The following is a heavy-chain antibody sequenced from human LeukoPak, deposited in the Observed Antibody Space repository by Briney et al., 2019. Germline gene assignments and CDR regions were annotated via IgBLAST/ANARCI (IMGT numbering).Heavy chain of an antibody. Sequence: SETLSLTRSVSGGAINNFSWNWIRQPPGRGLEWIGYIYYTGGTSYLPSLKSRVTISLGASKNQFSLNLSSVSTADTAVYYCARSSMSTAQRFAIDSWGQGTLVTVSS. D-gene: IGHD5-18*01. J-gene: IGHJ4*02. CDR2: IYYTGGT. V-gene: IGHV4-59*01. CDR1: GGAINNFS. CDR3: ARSSMSTAQRFAIDS.